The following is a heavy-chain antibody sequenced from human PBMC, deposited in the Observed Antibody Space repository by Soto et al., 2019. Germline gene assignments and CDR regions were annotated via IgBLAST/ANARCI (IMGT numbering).Heavy chain of an antibody. J-gene: IGHJ5*02. V-gene: IGHV1-18*01. D-gene: IGHD3-22*01. CDR3: ARDPPDYYDSSGYSNWFDP. CDR1: GYTFTSYG. CDR2: ISAYNGNT. Sequence: ASVKVSCQASGYTFTSYGISWVRQAPGQGLEWMGWISAYNGNTNYAQKLQGRVTMTTDTSTSTAYMELRSLRSDDTAVYYCARDPPDYYDSSGYSNWFDPWGQGTLVTVSS.